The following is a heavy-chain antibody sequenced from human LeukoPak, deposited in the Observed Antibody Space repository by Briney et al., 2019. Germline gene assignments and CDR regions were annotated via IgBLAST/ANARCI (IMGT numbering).Heavy chain of an antibody. V-gene: IGHV4-59*08. J-gene: IGHJ3*02. D-gene: IGHD5-18*01. Sequence: SETLSLTCTVSGGSSSNSYYWSWIRQPPGKGLEWIGFIDDSGSTNYNPSLKSRVTISIDTSKNQFSLRLSSVTAADTAVYYCARRRADTSVGDTFDIWGQGTMVNVSS. CDR2: IDDSGST. CDR3: ARRRADTSVGDTFDI. CDR1: GGSSSNSYY.